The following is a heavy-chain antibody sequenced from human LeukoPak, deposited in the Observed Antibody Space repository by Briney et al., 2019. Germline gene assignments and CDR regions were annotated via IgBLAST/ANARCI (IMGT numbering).Heavy chain of an antibody. CDR2: MNPNSGNT. J-gene: IGHJ5*02. CDR3: ARVPAAIRQKAAYNWFDP. D-gene: IGHD2-2*02. V-gene: IGHV1-8*01. Sequence: ASVKVSCKASGYTFTSYDINWVRQAAGQGLEWMGWMNPNSGNTGYAQKFQGRVTMTRNTSISTAYMELSSLRSEDTAVYYCARVPAAIRQKAAYNWFDPWGQGTLVTVSS. CDR1: GYTFTSYD.